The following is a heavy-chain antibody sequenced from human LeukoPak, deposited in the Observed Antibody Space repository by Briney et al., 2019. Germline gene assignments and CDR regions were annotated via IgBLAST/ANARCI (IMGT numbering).Heavy chain of an antibody. CDR2: IKQDGTEK. CDR3: ARDPGSYTSY. D-gene: IGHD1-26*01. Sequence: GGSLRLSCAASGFTFSSYWMSWVRQAPGKGLEWVANIKQDGTEKYYADSVKGRFTISRDNAGNSQYLQMNSLRVEDTAVYYCARDPGSYTSYWGQGTLVTVSS. J-gene: IGHJ4*02. V-gene: IGHV3-7*01. CDR1: GFTFSSYW.